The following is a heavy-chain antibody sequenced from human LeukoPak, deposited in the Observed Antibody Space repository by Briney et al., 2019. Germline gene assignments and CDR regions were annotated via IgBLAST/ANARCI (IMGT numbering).Heavy chain of an antibody. V-gene: IGHV3-30-3*01. CDR2: ISYDGSNK. J-gene: IGHJ6*02. CDR1: GFTFSSYA. CDR3: ARGAPEEGYFDWLRAYYYYYYGMDV. Sequence: GGSLRLSCAASGFTFSSYAMHWVRQAPGKGLEWVAVISYDGSNKYYADSVKGRFTISRDNSKNTLYLQMNSLRAEDTAVYYCARGAPEEGYFDWLRAYYYYYYGMDVWGQGTTVTVSS. D-gene: IGHD3-9*01.